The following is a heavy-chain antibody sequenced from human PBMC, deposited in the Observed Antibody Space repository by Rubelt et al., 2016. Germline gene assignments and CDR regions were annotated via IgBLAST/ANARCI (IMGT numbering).Heavy chain of an antibody. D-gene: IGHD3-10*01. V-gene: IGHV4-34*01. CDR3: ARGKRRGSGGGTNWFDP. J-gene: IGHJ5*02. Sequence: SLKSRVTISVDTSKNQFSLKLSSVTAADTAVYYCARGKRRGSGGGTNWFDPWGQGTLVTVSS.